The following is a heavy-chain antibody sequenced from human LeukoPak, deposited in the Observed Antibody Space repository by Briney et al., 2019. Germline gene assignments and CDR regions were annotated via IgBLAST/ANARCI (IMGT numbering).Heavy chain of an antibody. CDR2: IHYSGST. CDR1: GGSITTYY. J-gene: IGHJ3*02. CDR3: ARRVWATTISRDAFDI. D-gene: IGHD1-26*01. Sequence: SETLSLTCTVSGGSITTYYWNWIRQPPGKGLEWIGHIHYSGSTNYNPSLKSRVAMSVDTSKNQFSLKLSSVTAADTAVYYCARRVWATTISRDAFDIWGQGTMVTVSS. V-gene: IGHV4-59*01.